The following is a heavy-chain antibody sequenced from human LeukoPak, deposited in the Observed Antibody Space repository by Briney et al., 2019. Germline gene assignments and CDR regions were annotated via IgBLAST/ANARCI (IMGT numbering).Heavy chain of an antibody. CDR2: IYYSGST. Sequence: SETLSLTCTVSGGSISSYYWSWIRQPPGKGLEWIGYIYYSGSTNYNPSLKSRVTISVDTSKNQLSLKLSSVTAADTAVYYCARSPDGYDAFDIWGQGTMVTVSS. J-gene: IGHJ3*02. CDR1: GGSISSYY. CDR3: ARSPDGYDAFDI. D-gene: IGHD5-18*01. V-gene: IGHV4-59*08.